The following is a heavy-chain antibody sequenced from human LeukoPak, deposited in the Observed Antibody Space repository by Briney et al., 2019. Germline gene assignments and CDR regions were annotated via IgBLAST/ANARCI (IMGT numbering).Heavy chain of an antibody. D-gene: IGHD2-2*02. J-gene: IGHJ5*02. V-gene: IGHV1-69*13. Sequence: ASVKVSCKASGGTFSSYAISWVRQAPGQGLEWMGGITPIFGTANYAQKFQGRVTITADESTSTAYMELSSLRSEDTAVYYCARSLLGMVVVPAAIPGNWFDPWGQGTLVTVSS. CDR2: ITPIFGTA. CDR1: GGTFSSYA. CDR3: ARSLLGMVVVPAAIPGNWFDP.